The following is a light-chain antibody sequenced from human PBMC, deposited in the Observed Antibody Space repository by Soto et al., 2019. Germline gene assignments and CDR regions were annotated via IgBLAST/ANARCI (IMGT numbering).Light chain of an antibody. CDR1: QSVSSSY. Sequence: EIVLTQSPGTLSLSPGERATLSCRASQSVSSSYLAWYQQKPGQAPRLLIYGASSRATGIPDRFSGSGSGTDFALPISRLEPDDFAVYYCQQYGRSSWTFGQGPKVEIK. CDR3: QQYGRSSWT. CDR2: GAS. V-gene: IGKV3-20*01. J-gene: IGKJ1*01.